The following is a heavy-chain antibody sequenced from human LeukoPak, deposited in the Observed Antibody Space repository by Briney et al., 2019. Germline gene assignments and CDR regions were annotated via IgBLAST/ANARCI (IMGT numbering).Heavy chain of an antibody. Sequence: PGGSLRLSCAASEFIVSINYMTWVRQAPGKGLEWVSGISWNSGRTGYADSVKGRITISRDNAKNSLYLQMNSLRAEDMALYYCAKDIGPLITTKGAFDIWGQGTMVTVSS. J-gene: IGHJ3*02. D-gene: IGHD3-16*01. CDR3: AKDIGPLITTKGAFDI. CDR1: EFIVSINY. CDR2: ISWNSGRT. V-gene: IGHV3-9*03.